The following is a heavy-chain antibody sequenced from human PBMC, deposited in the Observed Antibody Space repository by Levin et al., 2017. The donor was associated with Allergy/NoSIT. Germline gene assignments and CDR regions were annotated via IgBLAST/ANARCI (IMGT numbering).Heavy chain of an antibody. D-gene: IGHD4-17*01. V-gene: IGHV1-18*01. CDR2: ISAYNGNT. CDR1: GYTFSSYG. CDR3: ARVGHYGDYYDY. J-gene: IGHJ4*02. Sequence: PPASVKVSCKASGYTFSSYGISWVRQAPGQGLEWMGWISAYNGNTKYAQKLQGRVSMTTDTSTSTAYMELRSLRSDDTAVYYCARVGHYGDYYDYWGQGTLVTVSS.